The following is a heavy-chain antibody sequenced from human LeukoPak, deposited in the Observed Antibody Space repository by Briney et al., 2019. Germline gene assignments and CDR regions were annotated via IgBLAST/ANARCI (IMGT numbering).Heavy chain of an antibody. V-gene: IGHV4-31*03. CDR2: IYYSGST. D-gene: IGHD3-3*01. Sequence: SQTLSLTCTVSGGSVSTGAYYWTWIRQHPGKGLEWIGYIYYSGSTYYNPSLESRITISIDTSKNQFSLKLSSVTAADTAVYYCARGYGVTMSINWFDPWGQGTLVTVSS. CDR3: ARGYGVTMSINWFDP. J-gene: IGHJ5*02. CDR1: GGSVSTGAYY.